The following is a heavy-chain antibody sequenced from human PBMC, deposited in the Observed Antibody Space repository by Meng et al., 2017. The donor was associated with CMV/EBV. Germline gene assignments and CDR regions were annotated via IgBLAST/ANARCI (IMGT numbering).Heavy chain of an antibody. CDR1: GYTFMGFG. CDR2: ISTYNGDT. CDR3: ARHYCSSDICYGYFDY. V-gene: IGHV1-18*01. D-gene: IGHD2-2*01. J-gene: IGHJ4*02. Sequence: ASVKVSCKPSGYTFMGFGISWVRLAPGQGLEWMGWISTYNGDTNFAQKFQGRVTMTTDTSTSTVYKELRSLRSDDTAVYYCARHYCSSDICYGYFDYWGQGTLVTVSS.